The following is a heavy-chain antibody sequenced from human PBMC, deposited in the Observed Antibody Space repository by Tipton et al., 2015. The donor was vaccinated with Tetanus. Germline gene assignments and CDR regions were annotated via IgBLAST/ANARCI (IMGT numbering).Heavy chain of an antibody. D-gene: IGHD3/OR15-3a*01. V-gene: IGHV1-18*01. Sequence: QLVQSGAEVKKPGASVKVSCKASGYTFTHYGVNWVRQAPGQGLEWMGWISPFNENVNYAEKFQGRPTMTTDRATATVYMDLRSLRSDDTAVYYCARGRGLGPHEYFEHWGQGTLVTFSS. CDR1: GYTFTHYG. CDR3: ARGRGLGPHEYFEH. J-gene: IGHJ5*02. CDR2: ISPFNENV.